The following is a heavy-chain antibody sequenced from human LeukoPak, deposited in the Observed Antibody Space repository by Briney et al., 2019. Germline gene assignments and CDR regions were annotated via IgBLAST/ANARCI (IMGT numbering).Heavy chain of an antibody. CDR3: ERDSIYCSSSSFAPEDV. D-gene: IGHD2-2*01. V-gene: IGHV1-18*01. CDR1: GYTFTSYG. Sequence: GASVKVSCKASGYTFTSYGISWVRQAPGQGLEWMGWISAYNGNTNYAQKLQGRVTITTDTYTSTAYMEVRRLRYDDTDVYYCERDSIYCSSSSFAPEDVWGKGTTVTVSS. J-gene: IGHJ6*04. CDR2: ISAYNGNT.